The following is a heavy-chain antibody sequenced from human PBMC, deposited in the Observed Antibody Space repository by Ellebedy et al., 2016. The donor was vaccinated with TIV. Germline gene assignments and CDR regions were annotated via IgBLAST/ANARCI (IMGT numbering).Heavy chain of an antibody. CDR1: GFSFSSYT. Sequence: GESLKISCVTSGFSFSSYTMNWVRQAPGEGLEWVSSISRGANVIFYADSVQGRFTISRDNARNSVFLEMNSLRAEDTAVYYCARSHLFLEEDIWGQGTMVTVSS. CDR3: ARSHLFLEEDI. V-gene: IGHV3-21*01. D-gene: IGHD3-3*01. J-gene: IGHJ3*02. CDR2: ISRGANVI.